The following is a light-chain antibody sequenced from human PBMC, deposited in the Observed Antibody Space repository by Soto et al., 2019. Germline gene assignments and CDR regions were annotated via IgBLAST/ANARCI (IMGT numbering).Light chain of an antibody. CDR3: QQSDSTPPWT. CDR2: AAS. Sequence: MQMTQSPSSVSASVGYKFTMTGXASQSIVTYLNWYLQKPGKAPKLLIYAASNLQSGVPSRFSGSGSGTDFTLTISSLQPEDFATYFCQQSDSTPPWTFGRGTKVDIK. V-gene: IGKV1-39*01. J-gene: IGKJ1*01. CDR1: QSIVTY.